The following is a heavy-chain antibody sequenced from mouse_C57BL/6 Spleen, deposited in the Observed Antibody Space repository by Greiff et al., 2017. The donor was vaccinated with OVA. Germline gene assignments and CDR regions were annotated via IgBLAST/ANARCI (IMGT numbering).Heavy chain of an antibody. CDR3: ARPETGAMDY. CDR1: GFTFSDYG. J-gene: IGHJ4*01. Sequence: VMLVESGGGLVKPGGSLKLSCAASGFTFSDYGMHWVRQAPEKGLEWVAYISSGSSTIYYADTVKGRFTISRDNAKNTLFLQMTSLRSEDTAMYYCARPETGAMDYWGQGTSVTVSS. CDR2: ISSGSSTI. V-gene: IGHV5-17*01.